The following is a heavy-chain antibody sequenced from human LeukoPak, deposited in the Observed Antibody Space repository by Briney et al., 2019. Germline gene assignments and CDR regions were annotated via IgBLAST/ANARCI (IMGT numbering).Heavy chain of an antibody. CDR1: GFTFSSYN. Sequence: GGSLRLSCAASGFTFSSYNMNWVRQAPGKGLEWVSYISSSSSTINYADSVKGRFTISRDNAKNSLYLQMNSLRVEDTAVYYCARGDHSSGYYLDYWGQGTLVTVSS. D-gene: IGHD3-22*01. J-gene: IGHJ4*02. CDR3: ARGDHSSGYYLDY. V-gene: IGHV3-48*01. CDR2: ISSSSSTI.